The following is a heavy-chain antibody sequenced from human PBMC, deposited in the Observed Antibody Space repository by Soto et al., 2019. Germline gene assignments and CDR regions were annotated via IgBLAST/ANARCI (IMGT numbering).Heavy chain of an antibody. CDR2: FDPEDGET. V-gene: IGHV1-24*01. D-gene: IGHD6-19*01. Sequence: SVKVTCKDSGYAQTGISMHWVRQAPGKGLEWMGGFDPEDGETIYAQKFQGRVTMTEDTSTDTAYMELSSLRSEDTAVYYCATDRYSSGWETDYYYGMDVWGQGTTVTVSS. CDR1: GYAQTGIS. J-gene: IGHJ6*02. CDR3: ATDRYSSGWETDYYYGMDV.